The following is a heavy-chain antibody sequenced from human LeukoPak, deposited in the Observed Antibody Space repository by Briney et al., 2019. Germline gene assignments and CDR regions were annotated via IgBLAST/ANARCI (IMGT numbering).Heavy chain of an antibody. CDR3: ARSFRGGVVIIFDP. D-gene: IGHD3-3*01. CDR2: IYTSGST. J-gene: IGHJ5*02. V-gene: IGHV4-61*02. CDR1: GGSISSGSYY. Sequence: SETLSLTCTVSGGSISSGSYYWSWIRQPAGKGLEWIGRIYTSGSTNYNPSLKSRVTTSVDTSKNQFSLKLSSVTAADTAVYYCARSFRGGVVIIFDPWGQGTLVTVSS.